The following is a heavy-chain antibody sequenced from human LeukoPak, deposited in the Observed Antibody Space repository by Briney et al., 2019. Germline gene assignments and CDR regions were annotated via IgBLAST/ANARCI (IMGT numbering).Heavy chain of an antibody. CDR3: ARVNYYGSGGYYWWFDP. D-gene: IGHD3-22*01. J-gene: IGHJ5*02. Sequence: PSETLSLTCAAYVGSFSGYYWSWIRQPPGKGLEWIGEINHSGSTNYNPSLKSRVTTSVDPSKNQVSLKLTSVTAADTAVYYCARVNYYGSGGYYWWFDPWGQGTLVTVSS. CDR1: VGSFSGYY. V-gene: IGHV4-34*01. CDR2: INHSGST.